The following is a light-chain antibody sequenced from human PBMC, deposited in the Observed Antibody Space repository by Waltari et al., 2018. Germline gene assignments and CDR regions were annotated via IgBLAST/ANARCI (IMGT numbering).Light chain of an antibody. Sequence: QAVVTQEPSLTVSPGGTDTLTCASSTEAVTSVHSPYLYRQKPGQAPMTLIYATNNNSSWTPGRFSDSFLGCRAALALSDAQPEGQADYYCLLSYSRARPVFGGGSKLSVL. CDR3: LLSYSRARPV. V-gene: IGLV7-46*01. CDR1: TEAVTSVHS. CDR2: ATN. J-gene: IGLJ2*01.